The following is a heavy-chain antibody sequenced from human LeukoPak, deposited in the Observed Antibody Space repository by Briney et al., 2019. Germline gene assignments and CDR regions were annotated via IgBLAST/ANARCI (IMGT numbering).Heavy chain of an antibody. V-gene: IGHV1-46*01. J-gene: IGHJ5*02. Sequence: ASVKVSCKVSGYTFTSYYMHWVRQAPGQGLEWMGIINPSGGSTNYAQKFQGRVTITADESTSTAYMELSSLRSEDTAVYYCAREYCSGGSCYSRWWFDPWGQGTLVTVSS. D-gene: IGHD2-15*01. CDR2: INPSGGST. CDR3: AREYCSGGSCYSRWWFDP. CDR1: GYTFTSYY.